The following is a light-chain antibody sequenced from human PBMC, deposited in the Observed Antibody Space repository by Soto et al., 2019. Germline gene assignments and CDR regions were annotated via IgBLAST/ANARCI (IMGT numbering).Light chain of an antibody. J-gene: IGKJ4*01. V-gene: IGKV1-16*02. CDR3: QQYDTYPLT. CDR2: AAS. CDR1: QDISNS. Sequence: DIQMTQSPSSLSASVGDRVTITCRASQDISNSLAWFQQKPGKAPKSLIYAASGLQSGVPSKFSGSGSGTDFTLTISTLQPEDSASYYCQQYDTYPLTFGGGTRVEI.